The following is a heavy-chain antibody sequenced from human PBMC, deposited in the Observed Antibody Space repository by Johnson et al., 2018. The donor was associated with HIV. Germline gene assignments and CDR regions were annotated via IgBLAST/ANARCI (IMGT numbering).Heavy chain of an antibody. Sequence: VQLVESGGGVVQPGRSLRLSCEVSGFTISTFWMHWVRQVPGKGLMWVSRISGDGSSSSYADSVKGRFTISRDNAKNSLYLQMNSLRAEDTAVYYCASTCGGDCSRGDAFDIWGQGTMVTVSS. V-gene: IGHV3-74*02. CDR2: ISGDGSSS. CDR3: ASTCGGDCSRGDAFDI. J-gene: IGHJ3*02. D-gene: IGHD2-21*02. CDR1: GFTISTFW.